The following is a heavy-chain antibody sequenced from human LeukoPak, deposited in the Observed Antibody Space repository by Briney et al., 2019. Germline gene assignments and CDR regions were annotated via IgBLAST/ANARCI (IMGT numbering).Heavy chain of an antibody. V-gene: IGHV3-53*01. Sequence: PGGSLRLSCAASGFTVSSNYMCWVRQAPGKGLEWVSIIYSGGSTYYADSVKGRFTISRDYSKNTLYLQMNSLRAEDTAVYYCARYLPGIAVAGPLGNWGQGTLVTVSS. D-gene: IGHD6-19*01. CDR3: ARYLPGIAVAGPLGN. J-gene: IGHJ4*02. CDR1: GFTVSSNY. CDR2: IYSGGST.